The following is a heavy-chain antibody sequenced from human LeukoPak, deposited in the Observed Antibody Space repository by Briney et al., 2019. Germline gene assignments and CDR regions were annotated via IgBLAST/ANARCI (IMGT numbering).Heavy chain of an antibody. J-gene: IGHJ5*02. D-gene: IGHD4-17*01. CDR2: ISGSGGGT. CDR1: GFTFSNFG. CDR3: ARERDDYGDAHWFDP. Sequence: GGSLRLSCAASGFTFSNFGMHWVRQGPGKGLEWVSSISGSGGGTYYADSVKGRFTISRDNAKNSLYLQMNTLRDGDTAVYYCARERDDYGDAHWFDPWGQGTLVTVSS. V-gene: IGHV3-48*02.